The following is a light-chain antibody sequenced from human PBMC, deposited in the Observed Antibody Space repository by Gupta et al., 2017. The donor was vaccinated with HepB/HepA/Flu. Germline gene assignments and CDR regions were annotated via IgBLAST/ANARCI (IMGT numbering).Light chain of an antibody. CDR1: QSISDN. Sequence: DIVMTQSPATLSVSPGERATLSCRASQSISDNLAWYQQKPGQAPRLLIFGASTRATGIPVRFSGSGSGTDFTLTINSLQSEDFALYYCQHYNNLPLTFGGGTKVEIK. CDR3: QHYNNLPLT. J-gene: IGKJ4*01. CDR2: GAS. V-gene: IGKV3-15*01.